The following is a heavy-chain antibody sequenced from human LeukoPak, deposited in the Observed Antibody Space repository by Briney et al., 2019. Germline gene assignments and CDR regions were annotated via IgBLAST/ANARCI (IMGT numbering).Heavy chain of an antibody. J-gene: IGHJ4*02. CDR1: GFTFSSYW. CDR3: AREGDYSSGWYGRHFDY. V-gene: IGHV3-7*03. Sequence: GGSLRLSCAASGFTFSSYWMSWVRQAPGKGLEWVANIKQDGSEKYYADSVKGRFTISRDNAKNSLYLQMNSLRAEDTALYYCAREGDYSSGWYGRHFDYWGQGTLVTVSS. CDR2: IKQDGSEK. D-gene: IGHD6-19*01.